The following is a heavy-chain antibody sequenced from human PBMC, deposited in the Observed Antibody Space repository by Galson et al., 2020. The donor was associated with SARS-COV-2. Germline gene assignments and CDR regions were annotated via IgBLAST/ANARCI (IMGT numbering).Heavy chain of an antibody. CDR2: IYYSGST. V-gene: IGHV4-39*01. J-gene: IGHJ4*02. CDR1: GGSISSSSYY. D-gene: IGHD3-22*01. CDR3: ARLRITMIVVVITPSYFDY. Sequence: SETLSLTCTVSGGSISSSSYYWGWIRQPPGKGLEWIGSIYYSGSTYYNPSLKSRVTISVDTSKNQFSLKLSSVTAADTAVYYCARLRITMIVVVITPSYFDYWGQGTVVTVSS.